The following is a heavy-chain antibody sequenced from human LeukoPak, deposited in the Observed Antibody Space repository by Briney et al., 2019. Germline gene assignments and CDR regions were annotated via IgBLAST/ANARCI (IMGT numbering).Heavy chain of an antibody. J-gene: IGHJ3*02. D-gene: IGHD3-16*01. CDR2: IYHSGST. CDR1: GGSISSGGYS. Sequence: SQTLSLTCAVSGGSISSGGYSWSWIRQPPGKGLEWIGYIYHSGSTYYNPSLKSRVTISVDRSKNQFSLKLSSVTAADTAVYYCAREGGVNASDIWGQGTMVTVSS. V-gene: IGHV4-30-2*01. CDR3: AREGGVNASDI.